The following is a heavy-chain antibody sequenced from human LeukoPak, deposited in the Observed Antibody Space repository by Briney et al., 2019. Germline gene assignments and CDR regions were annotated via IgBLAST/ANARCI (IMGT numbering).Heavy chain of an antibody. D-gene: IGHD3-10*01. Sequence: PSETLSLTCTVSGASISSGDYLWSWIRQPPGKGLEWVGSIYHSGSTYYNPSLKSRVTISVDTSKNQFSLKLSSVTAADTAVYYCATIPQDYYGSGSYYPNWFDPWGQGTLVTVSS. CDR1: GASISSGDY. V-gene: IGHV4-38-2*02. CDR2: IYHSGST. CDR3: ATIPQDYYGSGSYYPNWFDP. J-gene: IGHJ5*02.